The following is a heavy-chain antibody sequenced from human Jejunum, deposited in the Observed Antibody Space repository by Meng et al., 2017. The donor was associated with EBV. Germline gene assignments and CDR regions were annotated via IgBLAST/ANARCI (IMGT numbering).Heavy chain of an antibody. J-gene: IGHJ4*02. V-gene: IGHV4-61*01. D-gene: IGHD3-22*01. CDR3: ARDFSSGYFAY. Sequence: QVQQQESGPVLVQPSETLSLTCAVSGGSVSSGSYYWSWIRQPPGKGLEWIGFVSDYGSTRYNSSLKSRITISADTSKNQFSLKLTAVTPADTAIYYCARDFSSGYFAYWGQGTLVTVSS. CDR2: VSDYGST. CDR1: GGSVSSGSYY.